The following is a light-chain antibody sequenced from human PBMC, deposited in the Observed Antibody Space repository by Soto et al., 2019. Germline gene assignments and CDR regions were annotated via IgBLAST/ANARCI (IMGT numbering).Light chain of an antibody. CDR2: KAS. V-gene: IGKV1-5*03. CDR3: QQYNDYPWT. Sequence: DIQMTQSPSILSASVGDRVTITCRASQSISSWLAWYQQKSGKAPKLLIYKASSSQSGIPSRFSGSGSGTDFTLTISSLQPDDFATYYCQQYNDYPWTFVQGTQVEIK. J-gene: IGKJ1*01. CDR1: QSISSW.